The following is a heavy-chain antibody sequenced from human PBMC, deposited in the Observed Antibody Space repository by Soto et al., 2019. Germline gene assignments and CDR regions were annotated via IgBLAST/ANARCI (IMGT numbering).Heavy chain of an antibody. CDR3: ARSLIIVAGSWDF. CDR1: GFTFRSFG. D-gene: IGHD6-19*01. V-gene: IGHV3-23*01. Sequence: EVNLLESGGDLIQPGGSLRLSCAASGFTFRSFGMSWVRQAPGRGLEWVSSISDRGESTYYADSVKGRFTISRDNSRTTLYLQMNSLRAEDTALYYCARSLIIVAGSWDFWGQGTLVAVSS. CDR2: ISDRGEST. J-gene: IGHJ4*02.